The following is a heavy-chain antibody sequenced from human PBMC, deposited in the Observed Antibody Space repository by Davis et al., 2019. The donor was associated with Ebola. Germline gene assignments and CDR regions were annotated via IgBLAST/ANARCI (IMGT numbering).Heavy chain of an antibody. Sequence: GESLKISCAASRVTSTTNWIHWVRQAPGKGLVWVSRITPDGTKTGYADSVRGRFTISRDNSKNTLSLQMDSLRVEDTALYYCARGFGVGTDWFDPWGQGTLVTVSS. V-gene: IGHV3-74*01. CDR1: RVTSTTNW. D-gene: IGHD3-16*01. CDR3: ARGFGVGTDWFDP. J-gene: IGHJ5*02. CDR2: ITPDGTKT.